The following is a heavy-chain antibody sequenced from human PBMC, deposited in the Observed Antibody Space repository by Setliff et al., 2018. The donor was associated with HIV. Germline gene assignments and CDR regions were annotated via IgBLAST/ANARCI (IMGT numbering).Heavy chain of an antibody. CDR1: GYSISSGYY. CDR3: AIFFVTSVTTQDH. Sequence: SETLSLTCTVSGYSISSGYYWGWIRQPPGKGLEWIVELNDRGHINYNPSLKSRVTISQDTSKRQFSLRMTSVTAADTAVYYCAIFFVTSVTTQDHWGQGTLVTVSS. V-gene: IGHV4-38-2*02. D-gene: IGHD4-17*01. J-gene: IGHJ4*02. CDR2: LNDRGHI.